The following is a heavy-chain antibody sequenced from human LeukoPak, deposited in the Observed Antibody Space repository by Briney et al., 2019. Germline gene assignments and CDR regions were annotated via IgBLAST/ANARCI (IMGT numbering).Heavy chain of an antibody. CDR2: ISDSGGST. Sequence: GGSLRLSCAASGFTFSSYAMSWVRQAPGKGLEWASTISDSGGSTYYADSVKGRFTISRDNSKNTLFLQINSLRAEDTAVYYCAKDWPSEWQQLPDYDAVDIWGQGTMVTVSS. CDR1: GFTFSSYA. CDR3: AKDWPSEWQQLPDYDAVDI. D-gene: IGHD6-13*01. V-gene: IGHV3-23*01. J-gene: IGHJ3*02.